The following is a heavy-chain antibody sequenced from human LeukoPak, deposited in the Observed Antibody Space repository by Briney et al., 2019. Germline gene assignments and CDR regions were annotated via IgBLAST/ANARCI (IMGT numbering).Heavy chain of an antibody. J-gene: IGHJ4*02. Sequence: PGGSLRLSCAASGFTFSGYAMSWVRQAPGKGLESVSVISGTGAFTYYADSVKGRFTISRDNSKNTLYLQMNSLRAEDTTVYYCAKGHSDYGTGFDLWGRGTLVTVSS. D-gene: IGHD4-17*01. CDR2: ISGTGAFT. CDR3: AKGHSDYGTGFDL. CDR1: GFTFSGYA. V-gene: IGHV3-23*01.